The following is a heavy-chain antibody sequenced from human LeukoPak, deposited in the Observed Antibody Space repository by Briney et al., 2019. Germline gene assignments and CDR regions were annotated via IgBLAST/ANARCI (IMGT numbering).Heavy chain of an antibody. D-gene: IGHD6-13*01. Sequence: GALRLSCAASGFTFSSYWMSWVRQAPGKGLEWVSAISGSGGSTYYADSVKGRFTISRDNSKNTLYLQMNSLRAEDTAVYYCARDRSAPGIAAAGHGFWGQGTLVTVSS. V-gene: IGHV3-23*01. J-gene: IGHJ4*02. CDR3: ARDRSAPGIAAAGHGF. CDR1: GFTFSSYW. CDR2: ISGSGGST.